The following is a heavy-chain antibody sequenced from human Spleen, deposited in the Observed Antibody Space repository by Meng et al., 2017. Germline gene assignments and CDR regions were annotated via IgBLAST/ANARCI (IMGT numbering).Heavy chain of an antibody. CDR1: GFTFSRHA. D-gene: IGHD2-15*01. Sequence: GGSLRLSCAASGFTFSRHAMNWVRQAPGKGLEWVAVIWYDGSNKYYADSVKGRFTISRDNSKNTLYLQMNSLRAEDTAVYYCARDPLGYCSGGSCLNTAYFDYWGQGTLVTVSS. J-gene: IGHJ4*02. CDR2: IWYDGSNK. CDR3: ARDPLGYCSGGSCLNTAYFDY. V-gene: IGHV3-33*08.